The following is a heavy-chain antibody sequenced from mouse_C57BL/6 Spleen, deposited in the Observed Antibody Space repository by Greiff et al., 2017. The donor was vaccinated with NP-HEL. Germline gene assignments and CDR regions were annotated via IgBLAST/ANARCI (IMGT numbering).Heavy chain of an antibody. D-gene: IGHD1-1*01. CDR1: GYTFTSYW. J-gene: IGHJ2*01. V-gene: IGHV1-59*01. Sequence: VQLQQPGAELVRPGTSVKLSCKASGYTFTSYWMHWVKQRPGQGLEWIGVIDPSDSYTNYNQQFKGKATLTVDTSSSTAYLPLSSLTSEDSAVYYCASSGGSRSYYFDYWGQGTTLTVSS. CDR3: ASSGGSRSYYFDY. CDR2: IDPSDSYT.